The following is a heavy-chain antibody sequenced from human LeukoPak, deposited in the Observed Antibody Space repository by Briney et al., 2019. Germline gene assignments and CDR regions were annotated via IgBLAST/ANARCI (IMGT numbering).Heavy chain of an antibody. V-gene: IGHV4-38-2*02. CDR2: IYHSGRT. Sequence: PSETLSLTCTVSGYSISSGYYWGWIRQPPGKGLEWIGSIYHSGRTYYNPSLKSRDTISVDTPKNQFSLKLSSVTAADTAVYYCARDSGGATNFDYWGQGTLVTVSS. CDR3: ARDSGGATNFDY. J-gene: IGHJ4*02. CDR1: GYSISSGYY. D-gene: IGHD1-26*01.